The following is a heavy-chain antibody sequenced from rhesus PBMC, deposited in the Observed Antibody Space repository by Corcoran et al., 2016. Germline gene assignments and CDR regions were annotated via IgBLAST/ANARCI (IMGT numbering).Heavy chain of an antibody. Sequence: RQAPGKGLEWISAINSAGSSTYYADSVKGRFTISRENAKNTLYLQMDGLRAEDTAVYYCAGDIMVWGYGLDSWGQGVVVTVSS. CDR3: AGDIMVWGYGLDS. J-gene: IGHJ6*01. CDR2: INSAGSST. D-gene: IGHD2-27*01. V-gene: IGHV3-14*01.